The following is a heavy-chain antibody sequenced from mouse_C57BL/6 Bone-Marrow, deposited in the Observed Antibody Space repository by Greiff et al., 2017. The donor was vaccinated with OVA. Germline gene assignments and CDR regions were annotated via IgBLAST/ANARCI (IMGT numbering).Heavy chain of an antibody. J-gene: IGHJ3*01. V-gene: IGHV1-26*01. CDR2: INPNNGGT. CDR3: ATLQAWFAY. Sequence: EVQLQQSGPELVKPGASVKISCKASGYTFTDYYMNWVKQSHGKSLEWIGDINPNNGGTSYNQKFKGKATLTVDKSSSTAYMELRSLTAEDSADYDSATLQAWFAYWGQGTLVTVSA. CDR1: GYTFTDYY.